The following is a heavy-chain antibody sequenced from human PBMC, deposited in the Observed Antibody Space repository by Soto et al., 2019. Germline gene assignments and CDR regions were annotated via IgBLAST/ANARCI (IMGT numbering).Heavy chain of an antibody. V-gene: IGHV1-46*01. Sequence: QVQLVQSGAEVKKPGASVKVSCKASGYTFTSYYMHWVRQAPGQGLEWMGIINPSGGSTSYAQKFQGRVPMTRATSTSTGYMELSSRRSEDTAVYYCARGGYPTRIQLWESGMDVWGQGTTVTVSS. D-gene: IGHD5-18*01. J-gene: IGHJ6*02. CDR2: INPSGGST. CDR3: ARGGYPTRIQLWESGMDV. CDR1: GYTFTSYY.